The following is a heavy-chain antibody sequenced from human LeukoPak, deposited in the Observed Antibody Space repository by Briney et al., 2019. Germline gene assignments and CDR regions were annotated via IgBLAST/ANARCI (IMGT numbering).Heavy chain of an antibody. J-gene: IGHJ4*02. CDR1: GFTFSSYW. CDR2: IKQDGSEK. Sequence: GGSLRLSCAASGFTFSSYWMSWVRQAPGKGLEWVANIKQDGSEKYYVDSVKGRFTISRDNAKNSLYLQMNSLRAEDTAVYYGGREKDSGDYYDYGGKGPLVPVSS. CDR3: GREKDSGDYYDY. V-gene: IGHV3-7*01. D-gene: IGHD3-10*01.